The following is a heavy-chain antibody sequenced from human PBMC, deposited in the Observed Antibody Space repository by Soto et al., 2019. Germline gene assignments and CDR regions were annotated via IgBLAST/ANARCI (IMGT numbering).Heavy chain of an antibody. CDR1: GGTFTTSA. CDR2: IIPIFGTA. J-gene: IGHJ4*02. V-gene: IGHV1-69*01. CDR3: ARDWGATGGIDDY. D-gene: IGHD7-27*01. Sequence: QVQLVQSGAEVKKPGSSVKVSCKASGGTFTTSAITWVRQAPGQGLEWMGGIIPIFGTAKYAQNFQGRVTITADESTSTAYMELGSLRSEDTAVYYCARDWGATGGIDDYWGQGTLVTVSS.